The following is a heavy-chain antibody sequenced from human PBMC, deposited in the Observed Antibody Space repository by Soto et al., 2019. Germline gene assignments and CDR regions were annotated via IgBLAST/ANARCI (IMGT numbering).Heavy chain of an antibody. D-gene: IGHD3-22*01. J-gene: IGHJ4*02. V-gene: IGHV1-69*02. CDR3: ARGPYYYDSSGYYPYFDY. Sequence: GASVKVSCKASGGTFSSYTISWVRQAPGQGLEWMGRIIPILGIANYAQKFQGRVTITADKSTSTAYMELSSLRSEDTAVYYCARGPYYYDSSGYYPYFDYWGQGTLVTVSS. CDR2: IIPILGIA. CDR1: GGTFSSYT.